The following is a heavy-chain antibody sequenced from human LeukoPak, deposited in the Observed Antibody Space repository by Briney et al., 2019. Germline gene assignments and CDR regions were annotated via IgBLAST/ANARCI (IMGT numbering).Heavy chain of an antibody. V-gene: IGHV3-48*03. Sequence: PGGSLRLSCAASGFTFSSYEMNWVRQAPGKGLEWVSYISSSGSTIYYADSVKGRFTISRDNAKNSLYLQMNSLRDEDTAVYYCARGRAAYSSSWFAFDYWGQGTLVTVSS. CDR3: ARGRAAYSSSWFAFDY. CDR2: ISSSGSTI. J-gene: IGHJ4*02. CDR1: GFTFSSYE. D-gene: IGHD6-13*01.